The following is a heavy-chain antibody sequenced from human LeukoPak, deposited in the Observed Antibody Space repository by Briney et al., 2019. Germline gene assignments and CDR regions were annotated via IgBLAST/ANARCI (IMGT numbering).Heavy chain of an antibody. CDR3: AREGEFPYYMDV. D-gene: IGHD3-10*01. J-gene: IGHJ6*03. CDR2: ISYDGSNK. CDR1: GFTFSSYA. V-gene: IGHV3-30*07. Sequence: GRSLRLSCAASGFTFSSYAMHWVRQAPGKGLEWVAVISYDGSNKYYADSVKGRFTISRDNAKNSLYLQMNSLRAEDTAVYYCAREGEFPYYMDVWGKGTTVTVSS.